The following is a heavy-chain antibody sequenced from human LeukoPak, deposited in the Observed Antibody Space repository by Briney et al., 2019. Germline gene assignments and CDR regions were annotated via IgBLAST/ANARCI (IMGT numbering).Heavy chain of an antibody. CDR3: ARGATENLDY. CDR1: GFTFSSYS. V-gene: IGHV3-21*01. D-gene: IGHD2-15*01. CDR2: ISSSSSYI. Sequence: GGSLRLSCAASGFTFSSYSMNWVRQAPGKGLEWVSSISSSSSYIYYADSVKGRFTISRDNAKNSLYLQMNSLRAEDTAVYYCARGATENLDYWGQGTLINVSS. J-gene: IGHJ4*02.